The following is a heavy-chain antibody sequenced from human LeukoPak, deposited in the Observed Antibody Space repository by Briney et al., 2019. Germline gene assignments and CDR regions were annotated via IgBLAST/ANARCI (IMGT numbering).Heavy chain of an antibody. Sequence: SVKVSCKASGGTFSSYAISWVRQAPGQGLEWMGGIIPIFGTANYAQKFQGRVTITADESTSTAYMELSSLRSEDTAVYYCAKYSMITLRGVITCGMDVWGQGTTVTVSS. CDR3: AKYSMITLRGVITCGMDV. D-gene: IGHD3-16*02. J-gene: IGHJ6*02. CDR1: GGTFSSYA. V-gene: IGHV1-69*13. CDR2: IIPIFGTA.